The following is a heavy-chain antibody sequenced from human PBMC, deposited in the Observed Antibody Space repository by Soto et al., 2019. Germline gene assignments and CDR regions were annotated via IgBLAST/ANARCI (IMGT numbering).Heavy chain of an antibody. CDR1: GFTFSSYG. CDR2: IWYDGSNK. D-gene: IGHD1-26*01. CDR3: ARDRSPSGSYPDY. Sequence: GGSLRLSCAASGFTFSSYGMHWVRQAPGKGLEWVAVIWYDGSNKYYADSVKGRFTISRDNSKNTLYLQMNSLRAEDTAVYYCARDRSPSGSYPDYWGQGTLVTVSS. J-gene: IGHJ4*02. V-gene: IGHV3-33*01.